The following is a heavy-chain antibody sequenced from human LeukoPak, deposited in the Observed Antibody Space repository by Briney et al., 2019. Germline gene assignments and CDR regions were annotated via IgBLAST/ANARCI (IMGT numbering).Heavy chain of an antibody. CDR2: IGSASSYV. Sequence: GGSLRLSCAASGITFKNYNMNWVRQAPGKGLEWVAFIGSASSYVFYADSVKGRFTISRDNAKNSLYLQMNSLRAEDTAVYHCARAQTLSRGWPSPLDYWGQGTLVTVSS. V-gene: IGHV3-21*01. CDR3: ARAQTLSRGWPSPLDY. J-gene: IGHJ4*02. D-gene: IGHD6-19*01. CDR1: GITFKNYN.